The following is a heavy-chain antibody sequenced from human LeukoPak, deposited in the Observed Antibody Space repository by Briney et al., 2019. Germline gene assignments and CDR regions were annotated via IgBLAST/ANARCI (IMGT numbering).Heavy chain of an antibody. CDR1: GGSFSGYY. CDR3: ARGPQWYAAGYYMDV. Sequence: SXTLSLTCAVYGGSFSGYYWSWIRQPPGKGLEWIGEINHSGSTNYNPSLKRRVTISVEKSKNQFSLKLSSVTAADTAVYYCARGPQWYAAGYYMDVWGKGTTVTVSS. V-gene: IGHV4-34*01. D-gene: IGHD2-15*01. J-gene: IGHJ6*03. CDR2: INHSGST.